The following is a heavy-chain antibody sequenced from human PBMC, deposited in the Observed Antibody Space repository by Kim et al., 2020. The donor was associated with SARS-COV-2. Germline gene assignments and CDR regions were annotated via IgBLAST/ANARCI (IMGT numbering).Heavy chain of an antibody. V-gene: IGHV3-23*01. J-gene: IGHJ4*01. D-gene: IGHD5-18*01. CDR3: AKNRGYGEPVDYFHY. CDR1: GFTLANFD. CDR2: ISGSGRST. Sequence: GGSLRLSCAASGFTLANFDMSWVRQAPGKGLEWVSVISGSGRSTYYADSVKGRFSTSRDNSKNTVHLQMDSLRADDTAVYYCAKNRGYGEPVDYFHYWGHGTLGTVSS.